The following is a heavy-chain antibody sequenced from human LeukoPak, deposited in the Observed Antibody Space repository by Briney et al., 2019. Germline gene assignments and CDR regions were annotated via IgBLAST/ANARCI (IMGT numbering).Heavy chain of an antibody. CDR3: ARDREDIVVVPTAMGY. J-gene: IGHJ4*02. D-gene: IGHD2-2*01. Sequence: DSGKVSCKASGYTFTSCGIRGVRQAPGQWLEWMGWINPNSGGSKYAQKFQGRVTMTRDTSISTSYMELSRLRSDDTAVYYCARDREDIVVVPTAMGYWGQGTLVTVSS. CDR2: INPNSGGS. CDR1: GYTFTSCG. V-gene: IGHV1-2*02.